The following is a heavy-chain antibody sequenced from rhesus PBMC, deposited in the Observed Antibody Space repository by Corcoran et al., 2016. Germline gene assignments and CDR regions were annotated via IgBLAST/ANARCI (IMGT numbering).Heavy chain of an antibody. CDR2: INGNSGNP. CDR3: ARDRAAAGTFDY. V-gene: IGHV4-80*01. J-gene: IGHJ4*01. Sequence: QVQLQESGPGLVKPSETLSLTCTVSGGSISSDYWNWIRQSPGKGLEWIGEINGNSGNPNYDPSLKSRVTVSKDASKNQFSLKLSSVTAADTAVYYCARDRAAAGTFDYWGQGVLVTVSS. D-gene: IGHD6-31*01. CDR1: GGSISSDY.